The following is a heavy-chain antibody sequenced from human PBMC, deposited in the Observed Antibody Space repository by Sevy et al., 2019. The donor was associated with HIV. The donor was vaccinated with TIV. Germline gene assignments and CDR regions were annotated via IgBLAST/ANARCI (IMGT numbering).Heavy chain of an antibody. J-gene: IGHJ6*02. CDR1: EYTFIDYY. CDR3: AREEIGYGMDV. CDR2: INPKRGGA. V-gene: IGHV1-2*02. Sequence: ASVKVSRKATEYTFIDYYIHWVRQAPGQGLEWMGWINPKRGGANYAQSFQGRVTMTRDTSLNTIYMQLTSLRGDDTAVYYCAREEIGYGMDVWGQGTAVTVSS.